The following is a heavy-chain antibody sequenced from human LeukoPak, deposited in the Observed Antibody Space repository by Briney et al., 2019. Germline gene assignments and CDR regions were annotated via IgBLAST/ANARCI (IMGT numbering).Heavy chain of an antibody. J-gene: IGHJ6*03. V-gene: IGHV3-30*03. CDR2: ITYDGSNK. CDR3: ARSGPLGDCSGGSCYWVYYYLDV. Sequence: GGSLRLSCAASGFTFSSYGMHWVRQAPGKGLEWVAVITYDGSNKYYADSVKGRFTISRDNAKNSLYLQMNSLRAEDTAVYYCARSGPLGDCSGGSCYWVYYYLDVWGKGTTVTISS. D-gene: IGHD2-15*01. CDR1: GFTFSSYG.